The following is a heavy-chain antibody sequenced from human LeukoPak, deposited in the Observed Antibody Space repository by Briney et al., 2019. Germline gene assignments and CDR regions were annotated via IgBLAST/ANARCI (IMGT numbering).Heavy chain of an antibody. Sequence: GESLKISCKGSGYSFTTYWIGWVRQMPGKGLEWMGIIYPGDSDSRYSPSFQGQVTMSADKSTSTAYLQWSSLKAPDTAMYYCARHGPDYGGFDYWGQGTLVTVSS. J-gene: IGHJ4*02. CDR1: GYSFTTYW. V-gene: IGHV5-51*01. CDR2: IYPGDSDS. CDR3: ARHGPDYGGFDY. D-gene: IGHD4-23*01.